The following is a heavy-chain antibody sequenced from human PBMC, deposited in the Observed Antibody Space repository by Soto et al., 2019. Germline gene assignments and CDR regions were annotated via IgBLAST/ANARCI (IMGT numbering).Heavy chain of an antibody. V-gene: IGHV1-2*04. CDR2: INPNSGGT. Sequence: ASVKVSCKASGYTFTGYYMHWVRQAPGQGLEWMGWINPNSGGTNYAQKFQGWVTMTRDTSISTAYMELSRLRSDDTAVYYCARNQNGSGSPDRKKSYGMDVWGQGTTVTVSS. D-gene: IGHD1-26*01. CDR3: ARNQNGSGSPDRKKSYGMDV. J-gene: IGHJ6*02. CDR1: GYTFTGYY.